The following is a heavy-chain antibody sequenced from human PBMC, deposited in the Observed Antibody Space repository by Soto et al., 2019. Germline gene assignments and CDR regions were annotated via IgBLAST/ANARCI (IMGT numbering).Heavy chain of an antibody. D-gene: IGHD3-10*01. CDR2: INWNGDST. CDR3: AKSRNSRLYFYDY. CDR1: GFRFDDYG. J-gene: IGHJ4*02. V-gene: IGHV3-20*04. Sequence: EVQVVESGGGAIRPGGSLRLSCAASGFRFDDYGMSWVRQVPGKGLEWVSGINWNGDSTGYADSVKGRFTISRDKAKNSLYLQMNSLRDEDTALYYCAKSRNSRLYFYDYWGQGTLVTVSS.